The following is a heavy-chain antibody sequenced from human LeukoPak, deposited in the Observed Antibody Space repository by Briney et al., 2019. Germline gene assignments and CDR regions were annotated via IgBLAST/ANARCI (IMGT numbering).Heavy chain of an antibody. Sequence: PGGSLRLPCVASGLTFGNYGMNWVRQAPGKGLEWVSSIGGSGSTTYYADSVRGRFTISRDNSKNSMYLQMSSLRAEDTAIYYCAEAESSYCRIWGQGTLVTVSS. CDR1: GLTFGNYG. J-gene: IGHJ4*02. CDR2: IGGSGSTT. CDR3: AEAESSYCRI. D-gene: IGHD3-10*01. V-gene: IGHV3-23*01.